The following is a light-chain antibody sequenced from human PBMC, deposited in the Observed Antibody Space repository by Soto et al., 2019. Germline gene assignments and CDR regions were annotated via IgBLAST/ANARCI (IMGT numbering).Light chain of an antibody. CDR1: SSDVGAYKY. J-gene: IGLJ1*01. CDR2: GVS. Sequence: QSALTQPASVSGSPGQSITISCTGTSSDVGAYKYVSWYQQHPGKVPKLIIYGVSNRLSGVSNRFSGSKSGNTAFLTISGLQPEDEADYYCSSFTGTTTLDVFGTGTKLTVL. CDR3: SSFTGTTTLDV. V-gene: IGLV2-14*03.